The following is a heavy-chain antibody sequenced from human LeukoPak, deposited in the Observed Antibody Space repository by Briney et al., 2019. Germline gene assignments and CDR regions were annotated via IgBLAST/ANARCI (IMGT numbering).Heavy chain of an antibody. V-gene: IGHV3-30*02. CDR3: AKNTTPHYGSGSSLTMDV. Sequence: GGSLRLSCAASGFTFSDYAIHWVRQAPGRGLQWLAFIRYDGGDRYYAESVKGRFTISRDNSKNTVYLQMSSLTPGDTAVYYCAKNTTPHYGSGSSLTMDVWGTGTTVTITS. D-gene: IGHD3-10*01. J-gene: IGHJ6*04. CDR1: GFTFSDYA. CDR2: IRYDGGDR.